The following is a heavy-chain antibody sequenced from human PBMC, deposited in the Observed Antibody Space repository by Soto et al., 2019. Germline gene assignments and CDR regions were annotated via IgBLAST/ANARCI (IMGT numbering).Heavy chain of an antibody. J-gene: IGHJ4*02. Sequence: NPSETLSLTCTVSGGSISSSSYYWGWIRQPPGKGLEWIGSIYYSGSTYYNPSLKSRVTISVDTSKNQFSLKLSSVTAADTAVYYCARSVVISPSFDYWGQGTLVTVSS. CDR1: GGSISSSSYY. CDR2: IYYSGST. D-gene: IGHD3-22*01. CDR3: ARSVVISPSFDY. V-gene: IGHV4-39*01.